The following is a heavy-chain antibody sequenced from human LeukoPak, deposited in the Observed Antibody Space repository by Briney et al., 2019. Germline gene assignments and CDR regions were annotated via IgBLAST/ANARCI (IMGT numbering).Heavy chain of an antibody. CDR1: GYTFTGYY. CDR3: ARDLYLRSGYPQGY. D-gene: IGHD6-13*01. V-gene: IGHV1-2*06. Sequence: ASAKVSCKASGYTFTGYYMHWVRQAPGQGLEWMGRINPNSGGTNYAQKFQGRVTMTRDTSISTAYMELSRLRSDDTAVYYCARDLYLRSGYPQGYWGQGTLVTVSS. CDR2: INPNSGGT. J-gene: IGHJ4*02.